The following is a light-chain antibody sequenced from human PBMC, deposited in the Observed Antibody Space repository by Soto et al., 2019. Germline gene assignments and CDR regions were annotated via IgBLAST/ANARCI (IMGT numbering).Light chain of an antibody. CDR3: QHMRT. Sequence: DIQMTQSPSSLSASVGDRVTITCRASQNITTYLNWYQRKPGKAPKLVIYAASSLQSGVPSRFSGSGFGTEFSLTISSLQPDDFGSYYCQHMRTFGQGTKVDIK. CDR1: QNITTY. J-gene: IGKJ1*01. V-gene: IGKV1-39*01. CDR2: AAS.